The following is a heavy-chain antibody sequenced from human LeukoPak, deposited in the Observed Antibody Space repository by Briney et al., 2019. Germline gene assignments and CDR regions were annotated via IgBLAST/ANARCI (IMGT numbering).Heavy chain of an antibody. V-gene: IGHV3-21*01. CDR1: GFTFSSYS. CDR2: ISSSSSYI. J-gene: IGHJ3*02. D-gene: IGHD3-16*01. CDR3: ASLVMGPDDAFDI. Sequence: GGSLRLSCAASGFTFSSYSMNWVRQAPGKGLEWVSSISSSSSYIYYADSVKGRFTISRDNAKNSLYLQMNGLRAEDTAVYYCASLVMGPDDAFDIWGQGTMVTVSS.